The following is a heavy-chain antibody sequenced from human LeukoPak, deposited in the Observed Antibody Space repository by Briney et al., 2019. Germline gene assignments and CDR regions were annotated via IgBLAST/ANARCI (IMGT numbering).Heavy chain of an antibody. V-gene: IGHV3-30-3*01. J-gene: IGHJ4*02. CDR2: ISYDGSNK. CDR3: PRGEKWYYFDY. CDR1: GFTFSSYA. Sequence: PGGSLRLSCAASGFTFSSYAMHWVRQAPGKGLEWVAVISYDGSNKYYADSVKGRFTTSRDNSKNTLYLQMNSLRAEDTAVYYCPRGEKWYYFDYWGQGTLVTVSS. D-gene: IGHD2-15*01.